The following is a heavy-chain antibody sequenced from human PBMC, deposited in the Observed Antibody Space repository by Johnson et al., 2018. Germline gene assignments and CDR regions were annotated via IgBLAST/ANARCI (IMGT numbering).Heavy chain of an antibody. J-gene: IGHJ3*02. V-gene: IGHV3-21*01. CDR1: GFTFSDYK. D-gene: IGHD6-13*01. CDR2: ISISSTHI. Sequence: EVQLLESGGGLVKPGGSLRLSCAVSGFTFSDYKMHWVRQAPGKGLEWVSSISISSTHIHYADSVKGRFTISRANTNNSLFLQMNSRGTEDTAVYYCARDRDSNTWSNDAFDIWGQGTMVTVSS. CDR3: ARDRDSNTWSNDAFDI.